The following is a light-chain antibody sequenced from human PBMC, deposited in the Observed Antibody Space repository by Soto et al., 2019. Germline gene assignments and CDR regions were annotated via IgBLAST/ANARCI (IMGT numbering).Light chain of an antibody. CDR2: GAS. CDR1: QSVSSY. J-gene: IGKJ1*01. Sequence: IVPTQSPSTLPVSTGERATLACRASQSVSSYLAWYQQKPGQAPRLLXYGASTRATGIPARFSGSGSGTEFTLTISSLQSEDFAVYYCQQYNSWPSWTFGQGTKVDIK. V-gene: IGKV3-15*01. CDR3: QQYNSWPSWT.